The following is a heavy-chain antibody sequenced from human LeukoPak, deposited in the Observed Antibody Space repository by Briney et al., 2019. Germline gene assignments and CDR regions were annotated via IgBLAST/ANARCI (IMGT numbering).Heavy chain of an antibody. CDR1: GFTFNDAW. D-gene: IGHD3-22*01. J-gene: IGHJ4*02. V-gene: IGHV3-15*01. Sequence: GGSLRLSCAASGFTFNDAWMSWVRQAPGKGLEWVGRIKSKTDGGTTDYATLVKGRFTISRDDSKNTLYLQMNSLKTEDTAVYYCTTGSPGSSGYYLGFDYWGQGTLVTVSS. CDR3: TTGSPGSSGYYLGFDY. CDR2: IKSKTDGGTT.